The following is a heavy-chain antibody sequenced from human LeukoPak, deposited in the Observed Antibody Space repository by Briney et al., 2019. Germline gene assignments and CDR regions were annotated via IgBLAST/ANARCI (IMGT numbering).Heavy chain of an antibody. CDR2: INPNSGGK. Sequence: VASVKVSCKASGYTFTVYYMHWVRQAPGKGLEWMGQINPNSGGKNYAQKLQGRVTMTRGTSIRTAYMELSRLRSDDTAVYYCARALSYGASVNSYYMDVWGKGTTVTVSS. CDR3: ARALSYGASVNSYYMDV. D-gene: IGHD4-17*01. CDR1: GYTFTVYY. J-gene: IGHJ6*03. V-gene: IGHV1-2*06.